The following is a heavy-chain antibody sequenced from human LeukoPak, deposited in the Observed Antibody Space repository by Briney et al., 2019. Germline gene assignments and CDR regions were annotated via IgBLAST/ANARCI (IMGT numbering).Heavy chain of an antibody. Sequence: SETLSLTCTVSGGSITSSDYWWSWIRLPPGRGLEWIGSIYYSGSTYYNPPLKSRATISVDTSKNQFSLKLSSVTAADAAVYFCARRSSSWYYFEDWGQGTLVTVSS. CDR3: ARRSSSWYYFED. CDR2: IYYSGST. CDR1: GGSITSSDYW. J-gene: IGHJ4*02. D-gene: IGHD6-13*01. V-gene: IGHV4-39*07.